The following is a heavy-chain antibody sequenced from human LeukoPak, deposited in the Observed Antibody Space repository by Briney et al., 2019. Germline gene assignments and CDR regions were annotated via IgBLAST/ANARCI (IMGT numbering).Heavy chain of an antibody. D-gene: IGHD5-18*01. CDR1: GGSFSGYY. J-gene: IGHJ5*02. Sequence: PSETLSLTCAVYGGSFSGYYWSWIRQPPGKGLEWIGEINHSGSTNYNPSLKSRVTISVDTSKNQFSLKLSSVTAADTAVYYCARLRYGGFDPWGQGTLVTVSS. CDR2: INHSGST. V-gene: IGHV4-34*01. CDR3: ARLRYGGFDP.